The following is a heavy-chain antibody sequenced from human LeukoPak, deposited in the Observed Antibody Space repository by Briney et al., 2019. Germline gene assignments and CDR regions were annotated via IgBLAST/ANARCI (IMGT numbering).Heavy chain of an antibody. V-gene: IGHV1-69*05. CDR1: GGTFSSYA. J-gene: IGHJ5*02. D-gene: IGHD6-19*01. Sequence: SVKVSCKASGGTFSSYAISWVRQAPGQGLEWMGGIIPIFGTANYAQKFQGRVTITTDESTSTAYMELNSLRSEDTAVYYCAREPPQSSSGWYNWFDPWGQGTLVTVSS. CDR3: AREPPQSSSGWYNWFDP. CDR2: IIPIFGTA.